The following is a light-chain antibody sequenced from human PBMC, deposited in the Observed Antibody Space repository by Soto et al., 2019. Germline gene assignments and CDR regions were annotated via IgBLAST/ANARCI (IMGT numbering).Light chain of an antibody. V-gene: IGLV2-14*01. CDR2: EVT. CDR1: NSDVGAYNY. J-gene: IGLJ3*02. CDR3: CSYTSNNTWV. Sequence: QSALTQPASVSGSPGQSITISCTGSNSDVGAYNYVSWYQQHPGKAPKLIISEVTDRPSGVSDRFSGSKSGNTASLTISGLQAEDEADYYCCSYTSNNTWVFGGGTKVTVL.